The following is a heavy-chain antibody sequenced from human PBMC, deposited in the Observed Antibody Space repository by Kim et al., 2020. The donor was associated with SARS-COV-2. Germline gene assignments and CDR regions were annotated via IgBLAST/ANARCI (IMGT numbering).Heavy chain of an antibody. CDR2: IYYSGST. CDR1: GGSVSSGSYY. CDR3: ARVYTDGYISF. D-gene: IGHD5-12*01. J-gene: IGHJ4*02. V-gene: IGHV4-61*01. Sequence: SETLSLTCTVSGGSVSSGSYYWSWIRQPPGKGLEWIGYIYYSGSTNYNPSLKSRVTISVDTSKNQFSLKLSSVTAADTAVYYCARVYTDGYISFWGQGTL.